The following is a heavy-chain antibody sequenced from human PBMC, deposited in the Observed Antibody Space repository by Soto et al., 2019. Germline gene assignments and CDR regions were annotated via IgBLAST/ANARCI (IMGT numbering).Heavy chain of an antibody. V-gene: IGHV4-4*02. Sequence: SETLSLTCAVSGGSISSSNWWSWVRQPPGKGLEWIGEIYHSGSINYNLSLKSRVTISVDTSKNQFSLKLSSVTAADTAVYYCARFDYYDSSGYLDFGPKWGQGTLVTVSS. J-gene: IGHJ4*02. D-gene: IGHD3-22*01. CDR3: ARFDYYDSSGYLDFGPK. CDR1: GGSISSSNW. CDR2: IYHSGSI.